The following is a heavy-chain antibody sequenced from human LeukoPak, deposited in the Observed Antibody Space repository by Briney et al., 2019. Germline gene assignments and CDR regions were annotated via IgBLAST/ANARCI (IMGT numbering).Heavy chain of an antibody. Sequence: PSETLSLTCTVSGGSISSYYWSWIRQPPGKGLEWIGYIYYSGSTNYNPSLKSRVTISVDTSKNQFSLKLSSVTAADTAVHYCARDDEEYRWFDPWGQGTLVTVSS. J-gene: IGHJ5*02. CDR3: ARDDEEYRWFDP. CDR1: GGSISSYY. CDR2: IYYSGST. D-gene: IGHD2/OR15-2a*01. V-gene: IGHV4-59*12.